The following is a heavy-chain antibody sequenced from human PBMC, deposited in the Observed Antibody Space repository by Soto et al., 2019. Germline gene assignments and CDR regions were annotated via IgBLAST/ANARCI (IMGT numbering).Heavy chain of an antibody. J-gene: IGHJ3*02. CDR2: INPNSGGT. D-gene: IGHD6-13*01. V-gene: IGHV1-2*04. CDR3: ARGYSSSWCDAFDI. CDR1: GYTFTGYY. Sequence: ASVKVSCKASGYTFTGYYMHWVRQAPGQGLEWMGWINPNSGGTNYAQKFQGWVTMTRDTSISTAYMELSRLRSDDTAVYYCARGYSSSWCDAFDIWGQGTMVTVSS.